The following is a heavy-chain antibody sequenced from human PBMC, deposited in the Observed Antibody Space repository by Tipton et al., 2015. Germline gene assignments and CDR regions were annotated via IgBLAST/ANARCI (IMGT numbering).Heavy chain of an antibody. CDR2: INPYNGDT. Sequence: QLVQSGAEVKKPGASVMVSCKASGYTFTDYYMHWVRQAPGQGLEWMAWINPYNGDTDCSQKFQGRVTMSRDTSTSTAYMELSRLKSDDTAVYFCARVTSYYDSSTYYLDYWGQGTLVTVSS. CDR3: ARVTSYYDSSTYYLDY. CDR1: GYTFTDYY. V-gene: IGHV1-2*02. J-gene: IGHJ4*02. D-gene: IGHD3-22*01.